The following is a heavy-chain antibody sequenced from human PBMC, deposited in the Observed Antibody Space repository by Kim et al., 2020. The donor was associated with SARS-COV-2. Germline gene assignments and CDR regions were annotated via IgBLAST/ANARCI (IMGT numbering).Heavy chain of an antibody. J-gene: IGHJ4*02. CDR3: AKNYGASVSYDF. D-gene: IGHD4-17*01. Sequence: YYADAVKGGFTTSRDNPKSTVFLHMNSLRAEDTAIYYCAKNYGASVSYDFWGQGTLVTVSS. V-gene: IGHV3-23*05.